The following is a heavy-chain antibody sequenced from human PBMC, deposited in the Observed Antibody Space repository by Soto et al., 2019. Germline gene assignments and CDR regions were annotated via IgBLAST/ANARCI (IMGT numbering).Heavy chain of an antibody. CDR2: IYYSGST. Sequence: PSETLSLTCTVSGGSISSGDYYWSWIRQPPGKGLEWIGYIYYSGSTYYNPSLKSRVTISVDTSKNQFSLKLSSVTAADTAGYYCARAAGELHLFGNWFDPWGQGTLVTVSS. CDR1: GGSISSGDYY. V-gene: IGHV4-30-4*01. D-gene: IGHD1-26*01. CDR3: ARAAGELHLFGNWFDP. J-gene: IGHJ5*02.